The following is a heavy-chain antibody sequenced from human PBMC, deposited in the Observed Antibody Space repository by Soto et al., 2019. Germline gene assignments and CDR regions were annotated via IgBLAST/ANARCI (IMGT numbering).Heavy chain of an antibody. J-gene: IGHJ4*02. CDR3: ASAPVASGSYYGDY. CDR1: GFTFSSYA. D-gene: IGHD1-26*01. V-gene: IGHV3-30-3*01. CDR2: ISYDGSNK. Sequence: GGSLRLSCAASGFTFSSYAMHRVRQAPGKGLEWVAVISYDGSNKYYADSVKGRFTISRDNSKNTLYLQMNSLRAEDTAVYYCASAPVASGSYYGDYWGQGTLVTVSS.